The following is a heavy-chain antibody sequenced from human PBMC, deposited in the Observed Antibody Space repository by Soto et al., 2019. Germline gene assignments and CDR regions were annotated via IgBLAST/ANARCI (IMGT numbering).Heavy chain of an antibody. D-gene: IGHD2-15*01. V-gene: IGHV4-59*01. CDR2: IHSSGIT. J-gene: IGHJ5*02. CDR3: AGGGGYCSGGSCYWFDT. Sequence: PSETLSLTCTVSGDSISTNYWSWIRQPPGKALEWIGYIHSSGITNYNPSLKSRVTIAVETSKNQFSLGLSSVTAADTAVYYCAGGGGYCSGGSCYWFDTWGPGTLVTVSS. CDR1: GDSISTNY.